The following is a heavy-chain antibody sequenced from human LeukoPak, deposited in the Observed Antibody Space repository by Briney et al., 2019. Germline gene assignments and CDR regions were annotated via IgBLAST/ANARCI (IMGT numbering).Heavy chain of an antibody. J-gene: IGHJ4*02. V-gene: IGHV3-7*03. CDR2: IKEDGTET. Sequence: GGSLRLSCAASGFMFSSNWMSWVRLALGKGLEWVANIKEDGTETYYVDSVKGRFTISRDNAKNSLYLQMNSLRVEDTAVYYCAKEGRSLQTYWGQGTLVTVST. CDR3: AKEGRSLQTY. D-gene: IGHD5-24*01. CDR1: GFMFSSNW.